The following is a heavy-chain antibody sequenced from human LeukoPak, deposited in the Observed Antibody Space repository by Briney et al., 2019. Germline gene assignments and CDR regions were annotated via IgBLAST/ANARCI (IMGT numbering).Heavy chain of an antibody. J-gene: IGHJ4*02. CDR2: ISSSSSYI. CDR3: AKPGYSSGWSWDRYTGGYYFDY. CDR1: GFTFSSYS. D-gene: IGHD6-19*01. V-gene: IGHV3-21*04. Sequence: GGSLRLSCAASGFTFSSYSMNWVRQAPGKGLEWVSSISSSSSYIYYADSVKGRFTISRDNAKNSLYLQMNSLRAEDTAVYYCAKPGYSSGWSWDRYTGGYYFDYWGQGTLVTVSS.